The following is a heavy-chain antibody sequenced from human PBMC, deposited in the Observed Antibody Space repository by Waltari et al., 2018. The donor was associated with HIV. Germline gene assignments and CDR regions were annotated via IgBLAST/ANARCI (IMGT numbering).Heavy chain of an antibody. J-gene: IGHJ6*02. V-gene: IGHV4-38-2*01. D-gene: IGHD3-10*01. CDR1: GYSIGHGYY. CDR3: ARMDYGSGTPPLDIYVMDV. Sequence: QLVLQESGPGLVRPSETLSLTCSVSGYSIGHGYYWGWIRQPPGEGLGWIATVRESGRADYRPSRKSRIAISMDTSTNQFTRKITSVTAADTAVYYCARMDYGSGTPPLDIYVMDVWGQGTTVTVSS. CDR2: VRESGRA.